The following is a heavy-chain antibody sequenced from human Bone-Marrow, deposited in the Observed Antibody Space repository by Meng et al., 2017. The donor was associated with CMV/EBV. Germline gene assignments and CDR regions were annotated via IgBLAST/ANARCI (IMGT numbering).Heavy chain of an antibody. CDR3: ARGGIGYYYYDMDV. V-gene: IGHV1-2*02. CDR2: INPNGGVT. Sequence: ASVKVPCKASGYTFTGYYMHWVRQAPGQGLEWMGWINPNGGVTNYARKFQGRVTMTRDTSISTAYMELSRLRSDDTAVYYCARGGIGYYYYDMDVWGQGTRVTVSS. CDR1: GYTFTGYY. J-gene: IGHJ6*02. D-gene: IGHD3-10*01.